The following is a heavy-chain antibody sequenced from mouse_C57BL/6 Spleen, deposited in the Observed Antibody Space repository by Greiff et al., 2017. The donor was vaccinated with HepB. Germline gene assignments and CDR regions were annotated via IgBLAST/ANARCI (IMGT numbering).Heavy chain of an antibody. J-gene: IGHJ4*01. V-gene: IGHV2-9-1*01. CDR3: ARKAPSYDGPYYYAMDY. Sequence: VQLQQSGPGLVAPSQSLSITCTVSGFSLTSYAISWVRQPPGKGLEWLGVIWTGGGTNYNSALKSRLSISKDNSKSQVFLKMNSLQTDDTARYYCARKAPSYDGPYYYAMDYWGQGTSVTVSS. CDR2: IWTGGGT. D-gene: IGHD2-3*01. CDR1: GFSLTSYA.